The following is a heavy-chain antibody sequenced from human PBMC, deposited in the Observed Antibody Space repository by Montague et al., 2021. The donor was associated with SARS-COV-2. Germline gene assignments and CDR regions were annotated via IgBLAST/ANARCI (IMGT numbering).Heavy chain of an antibody. J-gene: IGHJ3*01. D-gene: IGHD3-22*01. V-gene: IGHV4-4*02. CDR1: GGSISSSNW. Sequence: SETLSLTCAVSGGSISSSNWWSWVRQPPGKGLEWIGEIHHSGSTNYNPXXKSRVTMSVDRSKNHFSLRLSSVTAAETAVYYCARLRRYFDSSGSPSAFDFWGQGTKVTVSS. CDR3: ARLRRYFDSSGSPSAFDF. CDR2: IHHSGST.